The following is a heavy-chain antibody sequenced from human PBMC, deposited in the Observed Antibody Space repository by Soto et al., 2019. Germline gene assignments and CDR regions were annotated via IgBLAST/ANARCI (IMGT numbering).Heavy chain of an antibody. CDR1: GGSFSGYY. CDR3: ARFRGVGATTYYYGMDV. D-gene: IGHD1-26*01. V-gene: IGHV4-34*01. J-gene: IGHJ6*02. Sequence: KTSETLSLTCAVYGGSFSGYYWSWIRQPPGKGLEWIGEINHSGSTNYNPSLKSRVTISVDTSKNQFSLKLSSVTAADTAVYYCARFRGVGATTYYYGMDVWGQGTTVTVSS. CDR2: INHSGST.